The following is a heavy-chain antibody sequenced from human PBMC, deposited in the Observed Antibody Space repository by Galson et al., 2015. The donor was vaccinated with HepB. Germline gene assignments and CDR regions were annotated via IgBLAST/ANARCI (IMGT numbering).Heavy chain of an antibody. V-gene: IGHV3-21*01. CDR1: GFTFSSYS. D-gene: IGHD3-22*01. Sequence: SLRLSCAASGFTFSSYSMNWVRQAPGKGLEWVSSISSSSSYIYYADSVKGRFTISRDNAKNSLYLQMNSLRAEDTAVYYCARVNYYDSSGYYYGDAFDIWGQGTMVTVSS. CDR3: ARVNYYDSSGYYYGDAFDI. J-gene: IGHJ3*02. CDR2: ISSSSSYI.